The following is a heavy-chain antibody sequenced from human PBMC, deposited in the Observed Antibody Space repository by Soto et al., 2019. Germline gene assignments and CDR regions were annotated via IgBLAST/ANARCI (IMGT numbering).Heavy chain of an antibody. V-gene: IGHV4-31*03. Sequence: QVQLQESGPGLVKPSQTLSLTCTVSGGSISSGGYYWSWIRQHPGKGLEWIGYIYYSGSTYYNPSLKSRVTRTVDTSKTQCSLELSSVTAADTAVYYGARDEGYDYYGMDVWGQGTTVTVSS. CDR3: ARDEGYDYYGMDV. CDR2: IYYSGST. CDR1: GGSISSGGYY. J-gene: IGHJ6*02.